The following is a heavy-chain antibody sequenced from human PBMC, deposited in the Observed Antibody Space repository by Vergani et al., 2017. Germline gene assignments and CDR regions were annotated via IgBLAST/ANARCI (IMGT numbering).Heavy chain of an antibody. D-gene: IGHD2-15*01. V-gene: IGHV6-1*01. CDR1: GDSVSSNSAA. J-gene: IGHJ6*02. CDR2: TYYRSKWYN. CDR3: ARAGYCSGGSSYRAYYYGMDV. Sequence: QVQLQQSGPGLVKPSQTLSLTCAISGDSVSSNSAAWNWIRQSPSRGLEWLGRTYYRSKWYNDYAVSVKSRITINPDTSKNQFSLQLNSVTPEDTAVYYCARAGYCSGGSSYRAYYYGMDVWGQGTTVTVSS.